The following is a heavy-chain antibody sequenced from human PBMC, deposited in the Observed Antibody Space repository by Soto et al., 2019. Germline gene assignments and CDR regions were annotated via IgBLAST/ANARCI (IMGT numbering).Heavy chain of an antibody. CDR3: AKGYCSGGSCYSY. J-gene: IGHJ4*02. Sequence: EVQLVESGGGLVQPGRSLRLSCAASGFTFDDYAMHWVRQAPGKGLEWVSAISGSGGSTYYADSVKGRFTISRDNSKNTLYLQMNSLRAEDTAVYYCAKGYCSGGSCYSYWGQGTLVTVSS. V-gene: IGHV3-23*04. D-gene: IGHD2-15*01. CDR1: GFTFDDYA. CDR2: ISGSGGST.